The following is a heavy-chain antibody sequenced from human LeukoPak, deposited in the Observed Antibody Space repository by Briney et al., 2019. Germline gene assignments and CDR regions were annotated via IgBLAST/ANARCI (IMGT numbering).Heavy chain of an antibody. J-gene: IGHJ6*02. CDR1: VGSISIYY. D-gene: IGHD5-24*01. CDR2: IYYSGST. CDR3: ARRRDGYNTRYYDYGMDV. Sequence: SEPLSLTCTVFVGSISIYYWTWIRQPPGKALEWIGYIYYSGSTNYNPSLKSGVTISVHTSNNQFSLRLSSVTAADTAVYYCARRRDGYNTRYYDYGMDVWGQGTTVTVSS. V-gene: IGHV4-59*08.